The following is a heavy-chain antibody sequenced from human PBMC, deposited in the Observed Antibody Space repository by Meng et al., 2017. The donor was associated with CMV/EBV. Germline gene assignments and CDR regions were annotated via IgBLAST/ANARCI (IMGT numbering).Heavy chain of an antibody. V-gene: IGHV3-21*01. CDR2: ISSSISYI. CDR1: GFTFSSYS. J-gene: IGHJ6*02. Sequence: GGSLRLSCAASGFTFSSYSMNWVRQAPGKGLEWVSSISSSISYIYYADSVKCRFNISRDNAKNSLYLQMNSLRAEDTAVYYCARDGGDCSSTSCYTHGYYGMDVWGQGTTVTVSS. CDR3: ARDGGDCSSTSCYTHGYYGMDV. D-gene: IGHD2-2*02.